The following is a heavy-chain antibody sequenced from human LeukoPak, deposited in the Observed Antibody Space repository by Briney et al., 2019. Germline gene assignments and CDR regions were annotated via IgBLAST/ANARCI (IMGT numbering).Heavy chain of an antibody. V-gene: IGHV3-21*01. J-gene: IGHJ6*03. CDR3: AREGDSSGYVYYYYYMDV. CDR2: ISSSSSYI. Sequence: PGGSLRLSCAASGFTFSSYSMNWVRQAPGKGLEWVSSISSSSSYIYYADSVKGRFTISRDNAKNSLYLQMNSLRAEDTAVYYCAREGDSSGYVYYYYYMDVWGKGTTVTVSS. D-gene: IGHD3-22*01. CDR1: GFTFSSYS.